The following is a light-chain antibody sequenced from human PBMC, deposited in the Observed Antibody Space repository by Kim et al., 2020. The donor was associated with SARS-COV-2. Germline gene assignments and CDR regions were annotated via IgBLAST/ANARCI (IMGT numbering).Light chain of an antibody. CDR2: QDT. CDR1: KLADKY. CDR3: QAWDSSTVV. J-gene: IGLJ1*01. V-gene: IGLV3-1*01. Sequence: SYELTQPPSVSVSPGQTASITCSGDKLADKYACWYQQKPGQSPVLVIYQDTKRPAGIPERFSGSNSGNTATLTISGTQAMDEADYYCQAWDSSTVVLGTGTKVTVL.